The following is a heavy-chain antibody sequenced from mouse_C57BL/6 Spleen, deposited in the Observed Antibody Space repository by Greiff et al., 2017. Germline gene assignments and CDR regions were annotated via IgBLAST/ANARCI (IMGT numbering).Heavy chain of an antibody. CDR1: GYAFSSYW. D-gene: IGHD3-1*01. V-gene: IGHV1-80*01. CDR3: ARHGLGHFDY. CDR2: IYPGDGDT. Sequence: QVQLQQSGAELVKPGASVKISCKASGYAFSSYWLNWVKQRPGKGLEWIGQIYPGDGDTNYNGKFKGKATLTADKSSSTAYMPLSSLTSEDSAVYFCARHGLGHFDYWGQGTTLTVSS. J-gene: IGHJ2*01.